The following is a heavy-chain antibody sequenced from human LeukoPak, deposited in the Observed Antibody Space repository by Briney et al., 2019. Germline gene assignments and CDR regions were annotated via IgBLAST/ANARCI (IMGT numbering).Heavy chain of an antibody. CDR3: ARDVLIAADGVIRLDAFDI. Sequence: GGSLRLSCAASGFTFSGSAMHWVRQASGKGLEWVGRIRSKPNNYATEYAASVKGRFTISRDDSKNTAYLQMNSLRAEDTAVYYCARDVLIAADGVIRLDAFDIWGQGTVVTVSS. CDR1: GFTFSGSA. J-gene: IGHJ3*02. CDR2: IRSKPNNYAT. V-gene: IGHV3-73*01. D-gene: IGHD6-13*01.